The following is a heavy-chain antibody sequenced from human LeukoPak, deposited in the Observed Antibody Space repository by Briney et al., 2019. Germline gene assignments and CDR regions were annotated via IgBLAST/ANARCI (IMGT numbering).Heavy chain of an antibody. Sequence: PSETLSLTCTVSGGSISSYYWSWIRQPPGKGLEWIGYIYYSGSTNYNPSLKSRVTISVDTSKNQFSLKLSSVTAADTAVYYCARRGPALGGIDYWGQGTLVTVSS. CDR3: ARRGPALGGIDY. V-gene: IGHV4-59*01. CDR1: GGSISSYY. J-gene: IGHJ4*02. D-gene: IGHD1-14*01. CDR2: IYYSGST.